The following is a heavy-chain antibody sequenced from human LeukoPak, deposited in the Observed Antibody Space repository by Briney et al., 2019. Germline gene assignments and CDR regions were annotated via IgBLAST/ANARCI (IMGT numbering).Heavy chain of an antibody. CDR2: INSPSTYI. CDR3: ARLVPDVYYMDV. V-gene: IGHV3-21*01. Sequence: PGGSLRLSCAASGFTFSAYSMNWVRQAPGKGLEWVSSINSPSTYIHYADSVRGRFTLSRDNAENSLYLEKNSLRAEDTAVYYCARLVPDVYYMDVCGTGTTVTVSS. J-gene: IGHJ6*03. D-gene: IGHD2-8*02. CDR1: GFTFSAYS.